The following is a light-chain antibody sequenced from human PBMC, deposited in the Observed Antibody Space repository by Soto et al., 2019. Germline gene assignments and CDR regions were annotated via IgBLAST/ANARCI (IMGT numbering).Light chain of an antibody. CDR2: AVS. CDR3: CSYTSLSTVV. Sequence: QSALTQPASVSGSPGQSITISCTGTSSDVGGYNHVSWYQHSPGKAPKLILFAVSDRPSGVSHRFSGSKSGNTASLTISGLPADDEADYYCCSYTSLSTVVFGGGTKVTVL. J-gene: IGLJ2*01. CDR1: SSDVGGYNH. V-gene: IGLV2-14*01.